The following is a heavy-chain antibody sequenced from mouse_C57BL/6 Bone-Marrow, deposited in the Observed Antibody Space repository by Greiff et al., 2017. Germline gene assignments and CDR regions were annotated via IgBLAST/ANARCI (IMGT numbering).Heavy chain of an antibody. CDR2: IYPGDGDT. CDR1: GYAFRSSW. CDR3: ARSDYYGSSYWYFDV. V-gene: IGHV1-82*01. D-gene: IGHD1-1*01. Sequence: VQLQQSGPELVKPGASVKISCKASGYAFRSSWMNLVKQRPGTGLEWIGRIYPGDGDTNYNGKFKGKATLTADKSSSTAYMQLSSLTSEDSAVYFCARSDYYGSSYWYFDVWGTGTTVTVSS. J-gene: IGHJ1*03.